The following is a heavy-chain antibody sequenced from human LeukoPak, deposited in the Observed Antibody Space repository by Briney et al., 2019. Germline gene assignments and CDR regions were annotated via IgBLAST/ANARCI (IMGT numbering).Heavy chain of an antibody. CDR1: GFTFSRYV. CDR3: ARESKTSGSPHNDV. J-gene: IGHJ3*01. Sequence: GRSLRLSCAASGFTFSRYVMHWVRQALGKGLEWVAVIWHDGTNENYADSVKGRFIISRDNSRNTVFLQIHDLRVEDTALYYCARESKTSGSPHNDVWGQGTMVTVSS. CDR2: IWHDGTNE. V-gene: IGHV3-33*01. D-gene: IGHD1-26*01.